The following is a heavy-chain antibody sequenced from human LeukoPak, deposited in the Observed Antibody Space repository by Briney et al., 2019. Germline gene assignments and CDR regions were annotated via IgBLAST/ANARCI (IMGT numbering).Heavy chain of an antibody. Sequence: GGSLRLSCAASGFTFSNAWMSWVRQAPGKGLEWVGRIKSKTDGETTDSAAFVKGRFTISRDDSKDTLYLQMDSLKTEDTAVYYCTTVVGTYYGDYSDYWGQGTLVTVSS. V-gene: IGHV3-15*01. J-gene: IGHJ4*02. CDR2: IKSKTDGETT. CDR1: GFTFSNAW. D-gene: IGHD3-16*01. CDR3: TTVVGTYYGDYSDY.